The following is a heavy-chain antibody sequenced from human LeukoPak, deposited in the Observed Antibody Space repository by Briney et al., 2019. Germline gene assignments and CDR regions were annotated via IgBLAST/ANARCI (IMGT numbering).Heavy chain of an antibody. CDR2: IYYSGST. J-gene: IGHJ5*02. D-gene: IGHD3-16*02. V-gene: IGHV4-39*07. CDR1: GGSISSSSYY. CDR3: ARGRPLMITFGGVIVQSGWFDP. Sequence: PSETLSLTCTVSGGSISSSSYYWGWIRQPPGKGLEWIVSIYYSGSTYYNPSLKSRVTISIDTSKNQFSLRLSSVTATDTAAYYCARGRPLMITFGGVIVQSGWFDPGGQGTLVTVSA.